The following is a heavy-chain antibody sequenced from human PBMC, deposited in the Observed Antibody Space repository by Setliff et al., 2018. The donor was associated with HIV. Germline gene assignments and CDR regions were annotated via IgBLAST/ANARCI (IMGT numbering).Heavy chain of an antibody. V-gene: IGHV4-34*09. J-gene: IGHJ4*02. D-gene: IGHD5-12*01. CDR2: IYYSGAT. Sequence: SETLSLTCAVHGGSFSDYYWSWIRQLPGKGLEWIGYIYYSGATYYNPSLKNRFKISLDTSKSQFSLKLTSVTAADTALYYCASGRGAKGGYDYFGSWGQGTLVTVSS. CDR1: GGSFSDYY. CDR3: ASGRGAKGGYDYFGS.